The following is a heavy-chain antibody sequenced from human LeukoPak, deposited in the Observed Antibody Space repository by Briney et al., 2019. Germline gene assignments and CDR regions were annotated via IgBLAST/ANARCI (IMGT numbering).Heavy chain of an antibody. CDR2: FYTSGST. CDR3: ARRSGYYQNWFDP. V-gene: IGHV4-61*02. CDR1: GGSISSGSYY. Sequence: SETLSLTCTVSGGSISSGSYYCSWIRQPAGKGLEWIGRFYTSGSTNYNPSLKSRVTISVDTSKNQFSLKLSSVTAADTAVYYCARRSGYYQNWFDPWGQGTLVTVSS. J-gene: IGHJ5*02. D-gene: IGHD3-22*01.